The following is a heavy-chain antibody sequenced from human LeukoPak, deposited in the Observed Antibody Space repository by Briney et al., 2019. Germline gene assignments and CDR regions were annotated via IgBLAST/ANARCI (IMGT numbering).Heavy chain of an antibody. CDR3: TLYGSGSYYKDFDY. CDR1: GGTFSSYA. J-gene: IGHJ4*02. V-gene: IGHV1-69*13. CDR2: IIPIFGTA. D-gene: IGHD3-10*01. Sequence: SVKVSCKASGGTFSSYAISWVRQAPGQGLEWMGGIIPIFGTANYAQKFQGRVTITADESTSTAYMELSSLRSEDTAVYYCTLYGSGSYYKDFDYWGQGTLVTVSS.